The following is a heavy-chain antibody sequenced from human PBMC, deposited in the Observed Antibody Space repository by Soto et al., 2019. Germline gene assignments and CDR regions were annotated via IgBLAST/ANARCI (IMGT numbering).Heavy chain of an antibody. CDR2: IYYSGST. CDR3: ARAWITMVGGVIRARIRRPSFDY. D-gene: IGHD3-10*01. Sequence: SETLSLTCTVSGGSISSGDYYWSWIRQPPGKGLEWIGYIYYSGSTYYNPSLKSRVTISVDTSKNQFSLKLSSVTAADTAVYYCARAWITMVGGVIRARIRRPSFDYWGQETLVTVSS. J-gene: IGHJ4*02. CDR1: GGSISSGDYY. V-gene: IGHV4-30-4*01.